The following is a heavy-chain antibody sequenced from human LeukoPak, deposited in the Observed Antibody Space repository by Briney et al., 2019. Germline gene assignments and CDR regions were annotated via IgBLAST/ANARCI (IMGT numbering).Heavy chain of an antibody. D-gene: IGHD3-3*01. CDR3: ARVYSTIFGVVRNWFDP. CDR2: ISSSSSYI. Sequence: GGSLRLSCAASGFTFSSYSMNWVRQAPGKGLEWVSSISSSSSYIYYADPVKGRFTISRDNAKNSLYLQMNSLRAEDTAVYYCARVYSTIFGVVRNWFDPWGQGTLVTVSS. J-gene: IGHJ5*02. V-gene: IGHV3-21*01. CDR1: GFTFSSYS.